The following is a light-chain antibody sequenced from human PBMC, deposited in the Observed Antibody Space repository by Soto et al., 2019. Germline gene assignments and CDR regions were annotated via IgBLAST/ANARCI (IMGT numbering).Light chain of an antibody. V-gene: IGLV2-8*01. CDR3: SSYAGSNNLV. CDR2: EVS. J-gene: IGLJ2*01. Sequence: QSALTQPPSASGSPGQSVSISCTGTSSDVSGYNYVSWYQQHPGKAPKLMIYEVSKRSSGVPDRFSGSKSGNTASLTVSGLQAEDEADYYCSSYAGSNNLVFGGGTKLTVL. CDR1: SSDVSGYNY.